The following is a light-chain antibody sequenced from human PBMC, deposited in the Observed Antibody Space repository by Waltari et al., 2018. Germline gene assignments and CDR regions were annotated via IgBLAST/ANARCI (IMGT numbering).Light chain of an antibody. CDR3: CSYAGSYTLI. J-gene: IGLJ2*01. Sequence: QSALTQPRSVSGSPGQSVTISCTGTSSDVCNYIYVSWYQQHPGKAPKLMIYDVSKRPSGVPDRFSASKSVNTASLTISGLQAEDEADYYCCSYAGSYTLIFGGGTKLTVL. CDR2: DVS. CDR1: SSDVCNYIY. V-gene: IGLV2-11*01.